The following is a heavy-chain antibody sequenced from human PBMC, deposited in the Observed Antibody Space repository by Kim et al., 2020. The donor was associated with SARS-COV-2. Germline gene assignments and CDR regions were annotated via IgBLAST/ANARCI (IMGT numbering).Heavy chain of an antibody. CDR2: ISYDGSNK. D-gene: IGHD3-22*01. Sequence: GGSLRLSCAASGFTFSSYGMHWVRQAPGKRLEWVAVISYDGSNKYYADSVKGRFTISRDNSKNTLYLQMNSLRAEDTAVYYCAKGALYYYDSSGYPVYY. V-gene: IGHV3-30*18. CDR3: AKGALYYYDSSGYPVYY. CDR1: GFTFSSYG. J-gene: IGHJ4*01.